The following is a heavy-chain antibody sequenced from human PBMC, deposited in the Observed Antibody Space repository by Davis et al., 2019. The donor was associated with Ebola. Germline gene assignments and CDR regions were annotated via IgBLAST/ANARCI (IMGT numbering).Heavy chain of an antibody. J-gene: IGHJ4*02. D-gene: IGHD3-16*01. CDR2: IRSKANSYAT. V-gene: IGHV3-73*01. Sequence: GSLRLSCAASGFTFSGSAMHWVRQASGKGLEWVGRIRSKANSYATAYAASVKGRFTISRDDSKNTAYLQMNSLKTEDTAVYYCSGGGVVDYWGQGTLVTVSS. CDR1: GFTFSGSA. CDR3: SGGGVVDY.